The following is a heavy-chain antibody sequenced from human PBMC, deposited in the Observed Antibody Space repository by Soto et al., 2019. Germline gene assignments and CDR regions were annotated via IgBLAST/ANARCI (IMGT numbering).Heavy chain of an antibody. CDR3: ARAQNPRSSRGLCTQQSRGSYYYGMYV. J-gene: IGHJ6*02. Sequence: GASVKVSCKASGYTFTSFGMNWVRQAPGQEFEWMGWISAYNGDTNYAQKLQGRVTMTTDTSTSTAYMELRSLRSDDTAVYYCARAQNPRSSRGLCTQQSRGSYYYGMYVWG. D-gene: IGHD6-13*01. V-gene: IGHV1-18*01. CDR1: GYTFTSFG. CDR2: ISAYNGDT.